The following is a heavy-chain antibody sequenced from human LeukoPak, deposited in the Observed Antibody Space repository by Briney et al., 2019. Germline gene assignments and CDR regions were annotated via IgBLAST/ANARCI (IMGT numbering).Heavy chain of an antibody. D-gene: IGHD1-26*01. V-gene: IGHV4-59*01. J-gene: IGHJ4*02. CDR2: IYYSGST. CDR1: GGSISSYY. Sequence: SETLSLTCTVSGGSISSYYWSWIRQPPGKGLEWIGYIYYSGSTNYNPSLKSRVTISVDTSKNQFSLKLSSVTAADTAVYYCARGSYFGVYDYWGQGTLVTVSS. CDR3: ARGSYFGVYDY.